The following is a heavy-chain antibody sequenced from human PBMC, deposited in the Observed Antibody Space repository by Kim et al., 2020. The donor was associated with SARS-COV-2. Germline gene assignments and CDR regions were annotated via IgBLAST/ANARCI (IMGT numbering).Heavy chain of an antibody. J-gene: IGHJ4*02. V-gene: IGHV4-39*02. Sequence: SETLSLTCTVSGGSISSSSYYWGWIRQPPGKGLEWIGSIYYSGSTYYNPSLKSRVTISVDTSKNQFSLKLSSVTAADTAVYYCARDISHYYDSSGYDYWGQGTLVTVSS. D-gene: IGHD3-22*01. CDR1: GGSISSSSYY. CDR3: ARDISHYYDSSGYDY. CDR2: IYYSGST.